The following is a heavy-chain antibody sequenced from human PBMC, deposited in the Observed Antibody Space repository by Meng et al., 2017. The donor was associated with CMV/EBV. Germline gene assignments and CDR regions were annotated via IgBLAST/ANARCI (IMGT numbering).Heavy chain of an antibody. J-gene: IGHJ4*02. Sequence: QGQLQESGPGLGKPSQTLSLPCTVSGGSISSGDYYWSWIRQPPGKGLEWIGYIYYSGSTYYNPSLKSRVTISVDTSKNQFSLKLSSVTAADTAVYYCARVTSRVAGAFDYWGQGTLVTVSS. CDR2: IYYSGST. V-gene: IGHV4-30-4*08. CDR3: ARVTSRVAGAFDY. CDR1: GGSISSGDYY. D-gene: IGHD1-14*01.